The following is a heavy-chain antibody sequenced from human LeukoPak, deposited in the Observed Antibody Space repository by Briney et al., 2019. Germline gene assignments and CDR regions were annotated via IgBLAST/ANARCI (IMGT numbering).Heavy chain of an antibody. CDR1: GGSTSSSSYY. V-gene: IGHV4-39*07. CDR2: IDYSGTT. Sequence: PSETLSLTCTVSGGSTSSSSYYWVWIRQPPGKGLEWIGTIDYSGTTYYKPSLKSRVTISVDTSKNQFSLKLSSVTAADTAVYYCARVPRRFDWSYDNWFDPWGQGTLVTVSS. CDR3: ARVPRRFDWSYDNWFDP. D-gene: IGHD3-9*01. J-gene: IGHJ5*02.